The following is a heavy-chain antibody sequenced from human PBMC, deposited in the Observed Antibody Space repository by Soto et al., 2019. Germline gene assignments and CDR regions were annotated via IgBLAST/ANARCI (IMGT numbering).Heavy chain of an antibody. J-gene: IGHJ4*02. V-gene: IGHV3-74*01. CDR3: GSVFEY. Sequence: GALRLSCAASGFTFSDFWLHWVRQAPGKGLVWVARINNDGSDTSYAGSVKGRFTMSRDNAKNMVYLQMNSLGVEDTAVYYCGSVFEYWGQGTQVTVSS. CDR1: GFTFSDFW. CDR2: INNDGSDT.